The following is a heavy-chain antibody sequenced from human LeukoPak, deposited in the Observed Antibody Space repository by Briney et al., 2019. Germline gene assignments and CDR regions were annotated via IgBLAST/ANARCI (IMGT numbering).Heavy chain of an antibody. CDR3: ARTFADYDILTGYRQSGFDY. CDR1: GGSISSSSYY. V-gene: IGHV4-39*01. D-gene: IGHD3-9*01. J-gene: IGHJ4*02. CDR2: IYYSGST. Sequence: SETLSLTCTVSGGSISSSSYYWGWIRQPPGKGLEWIGSIYYSGSTYYNPSLKSRVTISVDTSKNQFPLKLSSVTAADTAVYYCARTFADYDILTGYRQSGFDYWGQGTLVTVPS.